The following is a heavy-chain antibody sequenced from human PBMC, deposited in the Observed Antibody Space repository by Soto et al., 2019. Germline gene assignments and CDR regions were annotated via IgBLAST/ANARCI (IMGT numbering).Heavy chain of an antibody. J-gene: IGHJ5*02. D-gene: IGHD6-13*01. Sequence: EVQLLESGGGLVQPGGSLRLSCAASGFTFSSYAMSWVRQAPGKGLEWVSAISGSGGSTYYADSVKGRFTISRDNSKNTLYLQMNSLRAEDTAVYYCAKRSIAAAGTIGKGWFAPWGQGTLVTVSS. V-gene: IGHV3-23*01. CDR3: AKRSIAAAGTIGKGWFAP. CDR1: GFTFSSYA. CDR2: ISGSGGST.